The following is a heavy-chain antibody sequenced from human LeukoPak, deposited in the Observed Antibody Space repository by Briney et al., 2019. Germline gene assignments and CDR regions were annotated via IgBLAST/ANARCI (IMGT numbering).Heavy chain of an antibody. CDR1: VGSFSSYS. D-gene: IGHD4-11*01. CDR3: ARSHDYSASLAFDV. J-gene: IGHJ3*01. CDR2: VTYSGST. V-gene: IGHV4-34*01. Sequence: SETLSLTCTDYVGSFSSYSWSSIRQPPGKGLEWIGEVTYSGSTNYNPSLKSRVTISVDTSKIQFSLKLTSVTAADTAVYYCARSHDYSASLAFDVWGQGTMVTVSS.